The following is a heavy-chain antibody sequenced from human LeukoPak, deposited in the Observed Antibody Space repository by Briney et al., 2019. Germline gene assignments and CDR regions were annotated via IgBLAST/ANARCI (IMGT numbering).Heavy chain of an antibody. V-gene: IGHV3-23*01. Sequence: GGSLRLSCAASGFTFSSYAMSWVRQAPGKGLEWVSAISGSGGSAYYADSVKGRFTISRDNSKNTLYLQMNSLRAEDTAVYYCAKVVSGWYAYYFDYWGQGTLVTVSS. CDR1: GFTFSSYA. CDR2: ISGSGGSA. J-gene: IGHJ4*02. CDR3: AKVVSGWYAYYFDY. D-gene: IGHD6-19*01.